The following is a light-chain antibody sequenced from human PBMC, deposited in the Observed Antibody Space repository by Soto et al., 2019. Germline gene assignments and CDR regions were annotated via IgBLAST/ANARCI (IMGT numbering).Light chain of an antibody. V-gene: IGLV2-8*01. CDR3: SSYAGTNNLV. J-gene: IGLJ2*01. Sequence: QSALTQPPSASGSPGQSVTISCTGTSSDVGGYNYVSWYQLHPGTAPKLMIYEVSERPSGVPDRFSGSKSGNTASLTVSGLQAEDEADYYCSSYAGTNNLVFGGGTQLTVL. CDR2: EVS. CDR1: SSDVGGYNY.